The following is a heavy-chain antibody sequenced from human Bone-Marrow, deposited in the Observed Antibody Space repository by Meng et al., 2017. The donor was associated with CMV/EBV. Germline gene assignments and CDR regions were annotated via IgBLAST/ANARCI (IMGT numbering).Heavy chain of an antibody. V-gene: IGHV3-30*02. CDR2: IHYDGGRK. Sequence: GGSLRLSCAASGFTFSSSGMHWVRQAPGKGLEWVALIHYDGGRKYYADSVQGRFSISRDNSKNTLYLQMNSLRADGTAVYYCARNPNCDTTGCVFGTEGFSYYYGIDVWGQGTTVTVSS. CDR3: ARNPNCDTTGCVFGTEGFSYYYGIDV. D-gene: IGHD2-2*01. J-gene: IGHJ6*02. CDR1: GFTFSSSG.